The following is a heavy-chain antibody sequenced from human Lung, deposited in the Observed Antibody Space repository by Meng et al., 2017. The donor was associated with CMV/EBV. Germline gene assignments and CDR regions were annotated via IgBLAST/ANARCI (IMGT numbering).Heavy chain of an antibody. CDR3: ATGVADFEY. CDR2: MNPNRGTT. CDR1: GYTFTSYD. D-gene: IGHD6-19*01. Sequence: QVQLVQSGAEVKKPGASVTVSCKASGYTFTSYDITWVRQGTGQGLEWMGWMNPNRGTTGYAQKFQGRVNMTRKISKSTAYMDLSSLRSEDTAVYYCATGVADFEYWGQGTLVTVSS. J-gene: IGHJ4*02. V-gene: IGHV1-8*01.